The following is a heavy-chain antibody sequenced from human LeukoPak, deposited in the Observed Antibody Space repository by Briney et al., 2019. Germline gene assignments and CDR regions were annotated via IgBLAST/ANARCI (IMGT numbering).Heavy chain of an antibody. CDR1: GGSISSYY. CDR3: ASYNSGGAFDI. Sequence: PSETLSLTCTVSGGSISSYYWSWIRQPPGKGLEWIGYIYTSGSTNYNPSLKSRVTISVDTSKNQFSLKLSSVTAADTVVYYCASYNSGGAFDIWGQGTMVTVSS. D-gene: IGHD5-24*01. J-gene: IGHJ3*02. V-gene: IGHV4-4*09. CDR2: IYTSGST.